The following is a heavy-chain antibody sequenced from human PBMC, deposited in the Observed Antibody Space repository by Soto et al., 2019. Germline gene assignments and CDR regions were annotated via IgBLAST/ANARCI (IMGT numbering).Heavy chain of an antibody. CDR2: IIPIFGTA. Sequence: ASVKVSCKASGGTFSSYAISWVRQAPGQGLEWMGGIIPIFGTANYAQKFQGRVTITADESTSTAYMELSSLRSEDTAVYYCARGHFDGGLYKWNVVPIDYWGQGTLVTVSS. CDR1: GGTFSSYA. J-gene: IGHJ4*02. V-gene: IGHV1-69*13. D-gene: IGHD1-20*01. CDR3: ARGHFDGGLYKWNVVPIDY.